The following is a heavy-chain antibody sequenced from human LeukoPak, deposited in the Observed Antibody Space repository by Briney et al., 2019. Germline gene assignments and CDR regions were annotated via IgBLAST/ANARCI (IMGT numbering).Heavy chain of an antibody. CDR2: IRYDGSNK. Sequence: GGSLRLSCAASGFTFSSYGMHWVRQAPGKGLEWVAFIRYDGSNKYYADSVKGRFTISRDNSKNTLYLQMNSLRAEDTALYYCARGKGVYDWNPGWYFDLWGRGTLVTVSS. V-gene: IGHV3-30*02. D-gene: IGHD1-1*01. CDR3: ARGKGVYDWNPGWYFDL. CDR1: GFTFSSYG. J-gene: IGHJ2*01.